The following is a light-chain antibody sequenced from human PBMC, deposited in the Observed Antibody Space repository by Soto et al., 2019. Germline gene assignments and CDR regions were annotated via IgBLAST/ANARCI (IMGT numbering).Light chain of an antibody. CDR1: QSVGGD. V-gene: IGKV3D-15*01. Sequence: ERVMTQSPATLSVSPGERATLSCRASQSVGGDLAWYQQKPGQAPRLLIYDASNKATGIPARFSGSGSGTEFTLTISSLQSEDFAVYYCQQYNNWPITFGQGTRLEIK. J-gene: IGKJ5*01. CDR2: DAS. CDR3: QQYNNWPIT.